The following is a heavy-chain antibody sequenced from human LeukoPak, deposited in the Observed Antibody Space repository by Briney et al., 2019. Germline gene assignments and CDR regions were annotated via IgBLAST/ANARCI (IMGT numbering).Heavy chain of an antibody. CDR2: MTGPADTT. Sequence: GGSLRLSCAASGFNFNNFAMSWVRQAPGEGPEWLSAMTGPADTTYYAESVKGRFTISRDYFKSMVYLQMNSLRVEDTAIYYCAKGAEIDHWGQGTLVTVSS. CDR3: AKGAEIDH. CDR1: GFNFNNFA. J-gene: IGHJ4*02. V-gene: IGHV3-23*01.